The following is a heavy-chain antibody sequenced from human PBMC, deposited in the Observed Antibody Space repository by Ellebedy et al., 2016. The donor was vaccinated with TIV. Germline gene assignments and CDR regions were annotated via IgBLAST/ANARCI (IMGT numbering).Heavy chain of an antibody. D-gene: IGHD4-23*01. V-gene: IGHV5-51*01. CDR2: IYPGDSDT. CDR3: ARRLLVGTPYDAFDI. Sequence: GESLKISCKGSGYSFTNYWIGWVRQMPGKGLEWMGIIYPGDSDTRYSPSLQGQVTISADKSISTAYLQWSILKASDTAMYYCARRLLVGTPYDAFDIWGQGTMVTVSS. CDR1: GYSFTNYW. J-gene: IGHJ3*02.